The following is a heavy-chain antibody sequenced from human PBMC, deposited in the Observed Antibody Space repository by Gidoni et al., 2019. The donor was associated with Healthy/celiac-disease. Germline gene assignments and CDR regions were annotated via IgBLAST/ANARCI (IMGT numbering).Heavy chain of an antibody. CDR3: ARDLGGYYDSSGYQLGGAFDI. Sequence: QLQLQESGPGLVKHSETLSLTCTVCGCSISSYYWIWIRQPPGKGLEWIGYIYYRGSTNYNPTPKSLVNISVDTSKNQSSLKLSSVTAADTAVYYCARDLGGYYDSSGYQLGGAFDIWGQGKMVTVSS. CDR1: GCSISSYY. D-gene: IGHD3-22*01. CDR2: IYYRGST. V-gene: IGHV4-59*01. J-gene: IGHJ3*02.